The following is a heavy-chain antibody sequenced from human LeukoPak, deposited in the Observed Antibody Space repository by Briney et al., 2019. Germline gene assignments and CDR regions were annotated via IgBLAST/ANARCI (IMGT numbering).Heavy chain of an antibody. CDR2: ISGSGDNT. V-gene: IGHV3-23*01. D-gene: IGHD3-22*01. Sequence: GGSLRLSCAASGFTFSSYAMSGVRQAPGKGLKWVSGISGSGDNTYYADSVKGRFTISRDNSKNTLYVQVNSLGTEDTAAYYCAKGSYYDSSGSFYFDYWGQGTLVTVSS. CDR3: AKGSYYDSSGSFYFDY. J-gene: IGHJ4*02. CDR1: GFTFSSYA.